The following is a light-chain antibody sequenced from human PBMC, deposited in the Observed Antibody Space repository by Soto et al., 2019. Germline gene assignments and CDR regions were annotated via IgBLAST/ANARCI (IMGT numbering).Light chain of an antibody. J-gene: IGLJ1*01. V-gene: IGLV2-14*03. CDR2: DVS. CDR1: SSDVGAYNY. Sequence: QSALTQPASVSGSPGQSITISCTGTSSDVGAYNYVSWYQQHPGKAPKLLIFDVSNRLSGVSSRVSGSKSGNTASLTISGLQAEDEADYFCSSYTGSTPPYVFGTGTKLTVL. CDR3: SSYTGSTPPYV.